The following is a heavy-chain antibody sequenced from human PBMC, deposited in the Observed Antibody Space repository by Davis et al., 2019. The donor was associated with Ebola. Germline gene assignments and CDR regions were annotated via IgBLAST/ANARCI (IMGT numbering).Heavy chain of an antibody. Sequence: AASVKVSCKVSGYTLTELSMHWVRQAPGQGLEWLGYFDPEDGEALYAQQFQGRVTMTEDKSTDKAYMELTGLRYDDTAVYFCAAGGLGGGFDVWGQGTTVTVSS. V-gene: IGHV1-24*01. D-gene: IGHD2-15*01. CDR2: FDPEDGEA. CDR3: AAGGLGGGFDV. CDR1: GYTLTELS. J-gene: IGHJ3*01.